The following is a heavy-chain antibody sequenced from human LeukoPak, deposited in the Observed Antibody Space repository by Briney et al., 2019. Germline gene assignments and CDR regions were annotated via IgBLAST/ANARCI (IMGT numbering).Heavy chain of an antibody. CDR2: IYSGGST. V-gene: IGHV3-53*01. D-gene: IGHD3-22*01. CDR3: AKDLARWHYDSSGPTPPPLFSWFDP. CDR1: ELTVSSNY. J-gene: IGHJ5*02. Sequence: GGSLTLSCAASELTVSSNYTSWVRPAPGGGVEWVSVIYSGGSTYYADSVKGRFTISRDNSKNTLYLQMNSLRAEDTAVYYCAKDLARWHYDSSGPTPPPLFSWFDPWGQGTLVTVSS.